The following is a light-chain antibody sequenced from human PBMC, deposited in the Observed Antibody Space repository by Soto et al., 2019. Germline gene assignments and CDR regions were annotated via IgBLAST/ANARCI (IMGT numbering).Light chain of an antibody. CDR3: QSYDSSLSGWV. J-gene: IGLJ3*02. V-gene: IGLV1-40*01. CDR2: GNS. Sequence: QSVLTQPPSVSGGPGQRGTISCTGSSSNIGAGYDVHWYQQLPGTAPKLLIYGNSNRPSGVPDRFSGSKSGTSASLAITGLQAEDEADYYCQSYDSSLSGWVFGGGTKLTVL. CDR1: SSNIGAGYD.